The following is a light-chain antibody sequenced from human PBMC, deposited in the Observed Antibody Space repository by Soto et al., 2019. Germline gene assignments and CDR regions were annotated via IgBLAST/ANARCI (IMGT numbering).Light chain of an antibody. CDR2: EVI. V-gene: IGLV2-23*01. CDR1: SSDVGSYNL. CDR3: CSYAGSTSLL. J-gene: IGLJ2*01. Sequence: QSALTQPASVSGSPGQSITISCTGTSSDVGSYNLVSWYQQHPGKAPKVIIYEVIKRPSGVSNRFSGSKSGNTASLTISGLQADDEADYYCCSYAGSTSLLFGGGTKVTVL.